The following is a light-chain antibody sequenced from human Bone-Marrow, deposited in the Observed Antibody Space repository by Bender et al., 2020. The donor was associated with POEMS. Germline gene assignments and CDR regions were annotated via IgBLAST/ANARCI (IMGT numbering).Light chain of an antibody. CDR2: RND. V-gene: IGLV1-47*01. CDR1: SSNIGSNF. CDR3: ISYMGYAYV. Sequence: QSVVTQPPSASGTPGQRVTISCSGSSSNIGSNFVFWYQQFPGTAPQLLIYRNDQRPSGVPDRFSGSKSGNAAFLTVSGLQAEDEADYYCISYMGYAYVFGTGTRVTVL. J-gene: IGLJ1*01.